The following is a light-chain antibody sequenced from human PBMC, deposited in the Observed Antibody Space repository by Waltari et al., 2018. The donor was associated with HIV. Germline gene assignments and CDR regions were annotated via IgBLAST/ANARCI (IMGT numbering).Light chain of an antibody. CDR1: SSNIGAGYD. J-gene: IGLJ2*01. Sequence: GAPGQRVTISCTGSSSNIGAGYDVHWYQQLPGTAPKLLIYGNSNRPSGVPDRFSGSKSGTSASLAITGLQAEDEADYYCQSYDSSLRGVFGGGTKLTVL. V-gene: IGLV1-40*01. CDR2: GNS. CDR3: QSYDSSLRGV.